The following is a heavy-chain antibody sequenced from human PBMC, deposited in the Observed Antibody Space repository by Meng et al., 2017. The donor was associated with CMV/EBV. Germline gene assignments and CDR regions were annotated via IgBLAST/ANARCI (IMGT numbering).Heavy chain of an antibody. Sequence: GGSLRLSCAASGFTVSSNYMSWVRQAPGKGLEWVSVIYSGGSTYYADSVKGRFTISRDNSKNTLYLQMNSLRAEDTAVYYCARTGGRPGGWTGRTDGMDVWGQGTTVTVSS. J-gene: IGHJ6*02. CDR2: IYSGGST. D-gene: IGHD6-19*01. CDR1: GFTVSSNY. CDR3: ARTGGRPGGWTGRTDGMDV. V-gene: IGHV3-53*01.